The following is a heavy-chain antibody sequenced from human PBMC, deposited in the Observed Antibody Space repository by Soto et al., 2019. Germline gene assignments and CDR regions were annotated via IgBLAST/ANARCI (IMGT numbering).Heavy chain of an antibody. Sequence: EVQLVESGGGLVTPGGSLRLSCAAFGFTFSSYSMNWVRQAPGKGLEWVSSITIGGNYIYYADSVQGRFTISRDNAKNSLYLQMNSLRVEDTAVYYCARDPTVSYYFDYWGQGTLVTVSS. J-gene: IGHJ4*02. CDR3: ARDPTVSYYFDY. CDR2: ITIGGNYI. CDR1: GFTFSSYS. D-gene: IGHD4-4*01. V-gene: IGHV3-21*01.